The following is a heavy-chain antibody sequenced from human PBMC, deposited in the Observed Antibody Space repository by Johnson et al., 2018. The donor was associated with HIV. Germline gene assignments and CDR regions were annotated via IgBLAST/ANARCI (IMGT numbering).Heavy chain of an antibody. CDR3: ASLVASSSGEAFDI. D-gene: IGHD6-6*01. CDR2: IKQDGSEK. CDR1: GFTFSSYW. V-gene: IGHV3-7*05. Sequence: VQLVESGGGLVQPGGSLRLSCAASGFTFSSYWMSWVRQAPGKGLEWVANIKQDGSEKYYVDSVKGRFTISRDNAKNSLYLQMNSLRAEDTAVYYCASLVASSSGEAFDIWGQGTMVTVSS. J-gene: IGHJ3*02.